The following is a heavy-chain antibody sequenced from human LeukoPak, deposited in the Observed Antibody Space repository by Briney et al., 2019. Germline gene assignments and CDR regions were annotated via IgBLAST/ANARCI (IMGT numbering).Heavy chain of an antibody. CDR3: AKSEEQRLAYWYFDL. J-gene: IGHJ2*01. CDR1: GFTFSSYG. CDR2: ISYDGSNK. Sequence: PGRSLRLSCAASGFTFSSYGMHWVRQAPGKGLEWVAVISYDGSNKYYADSVKGRFTISRDNSKNTLYLQMNSLRAEDTAVYYCAKSEEQRLAYWYFDLWGRGTLVTASS. D-gene: IGHD6-25*01. V-gene: IGHV3-30*18.